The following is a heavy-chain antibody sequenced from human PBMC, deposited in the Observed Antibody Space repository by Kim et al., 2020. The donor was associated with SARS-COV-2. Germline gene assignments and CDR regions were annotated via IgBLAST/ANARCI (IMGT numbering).Heavy chain of an antibody. J-gene: IGHJ4*02. V-gene: IGHV3-74*01. CDR1: GFTFSTYW. CDR2: INSDGSSI. D-gene: IGHD2-15*01. Sequence: GGSLRLSCAASGFTFSTYWMCWVRQAPGKGLVWVSRINSDGSSISYADSVKGRFTISRDNAKNTLYVQMNSLRAEDTAVYYCARDGGYCSGGSCSYNGIFDYWGQGTLVTVSS. CDR3: ARDGGYCSGGSCSYNGIFDY.